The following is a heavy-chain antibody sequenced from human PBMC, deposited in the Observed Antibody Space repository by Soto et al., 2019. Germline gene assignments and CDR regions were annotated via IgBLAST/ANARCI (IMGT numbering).Heavy chain of an antibody. CDR3: APTCGLASRAFQY. CDR1: GDTFSFYT. CDR2: INPNVSMS. D-gene: IGHD3-10*01. Sequence: QVQLVQSGVEVKKPGSSVKVSCKASGDTFSFYTVNWVRQAPGLGLEWMGRINPNVSMSNYAQKLQGRVTILVDESTCTAYMELSSMRFVVMGMYFCAPTCGLASRAFQYWGQGALVTVSS. V-gene: IGHV1-69*02. J-gene: IGHJ4*02.